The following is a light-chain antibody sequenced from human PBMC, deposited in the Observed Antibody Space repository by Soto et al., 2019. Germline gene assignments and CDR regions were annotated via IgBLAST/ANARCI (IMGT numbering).Light chain of an antibody. J-gene: IGKJ4*01. CDR1: QTIRNL. CDR2: STA. Sequence: DIQTTQSPSSLSASVGDRVTITCRASQTIRNLLNWYQQKPGTAPRLLIHSTASLQSGGPARFSGSGSGTDFTLTSSSLQPGEFASYCCQQSSSTPQTFGRGTKVDIK. V-gene: IGKV1-39*01. CDR3: QQSSSTPQT.